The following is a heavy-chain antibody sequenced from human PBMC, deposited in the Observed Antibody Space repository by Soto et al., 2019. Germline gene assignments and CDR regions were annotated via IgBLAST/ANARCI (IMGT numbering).Heavy chain of an antibody. CDR3: ARILIWHYGPSPFDY. CDR1: GFSLSNARMG. J-gene: IGHJ4*02. V-gene: IGHV2-26*01. CDR2: IFSNDEK. Sequence: SGPTLVNPTETLTLTCTVSGFSLSNARMGVSWIRQPPGKALEWLAHIFSNDEKSYSTPLKSRLTISKDTSKSQVVLTMTDMDPVDTATYYCARILIWHYGPSPFDYWGQGTLVTVSS. D-gene: IGHD3-10*01.